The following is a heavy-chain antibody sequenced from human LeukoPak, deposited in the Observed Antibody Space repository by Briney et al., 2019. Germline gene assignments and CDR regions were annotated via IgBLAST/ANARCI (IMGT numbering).Heavy chain of an antibody. J-gene: IGHJ3*02. D-gene: IGHD6-13*01. V-gene: IGHV5-51*01. CDR3: ARPYSSSWYGAFDI. CDR2: IYPGDSDT. Sequence: GESLKISCKGSGYKFTSYWIGWVRQMPGKGLEWVATIYPGDSDTRYGPSFQGQVTISADKSTSTAYLQWSSLKASDTAMYYCARPYSSSWYGAFDIWGQGTMVTASS. CDR1: GYKFTSYW.